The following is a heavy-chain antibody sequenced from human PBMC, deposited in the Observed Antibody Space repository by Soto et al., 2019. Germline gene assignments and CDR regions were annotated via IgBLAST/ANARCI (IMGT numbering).Heavy chain of an antibody. D-gene: IGHD6-19*01. CDR2: IYHGGTT. Sequence: PSETLSLTCTVSGYSISSGSYWGWIRQPPGKGPEWIASIYHGGTTFYNPSLKSRITISVDTSHNQFSLNLRSVTAADTAVYYCARAHVIVVAGSTFAYWGNGTLVTVSS. V-gene: IGHV4-38-2*02. CDR1: GYSISSGSY. J-gene: IGHJ4*01. CDR3: ARAHVIVVAGSTFAY.